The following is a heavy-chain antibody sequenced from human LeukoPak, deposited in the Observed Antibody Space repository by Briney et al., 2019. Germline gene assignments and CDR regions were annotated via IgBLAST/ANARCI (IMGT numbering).Heavy chain of an antibody. CDR1: NYTFNNFG. CDR3: ATGSSSGWDNWFDP. CDR2: ISAYNGNT. Sequence: ASVKVSCKASNYTFNNFGVSWVRQAPGQGLEWMGWISAYNGNTNYAQKLQGRLTMTTDTSTSTAYMELRNLRSDDTAVYYCATGSSSGWDNWFDPWGQGTLVTVSS. J-gene: IGHJ5*02. D-gene: IGHD6-19*01. V-gene: IGHV1-18*01.